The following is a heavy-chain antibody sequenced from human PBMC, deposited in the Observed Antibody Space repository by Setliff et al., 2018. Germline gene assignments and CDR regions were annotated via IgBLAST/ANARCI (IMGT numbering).Heavy chain of an antibody. Sequence: SETLSLTCSVSGDSISGDYWNWIRQSPGKGLEWIGFIHYSGSTNYNPSLKSRVTISLDTPKNQFSLRLSSVTAADTAVYYCARTRYGLGGRPYWGQGTLVTVSS. J-gene: IGHJ4*02. D-gene: IGHD2-15*01. CDR1: GDSISGDY. CDR2: IHYSGST. V-gene: IGHV4-59*01. CDR3: ARTRYGLGGRPY.